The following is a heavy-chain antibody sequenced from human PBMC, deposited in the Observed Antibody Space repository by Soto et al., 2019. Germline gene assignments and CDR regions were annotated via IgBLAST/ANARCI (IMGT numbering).Heavy chain of an antibody. CDR1: GGTFSSYA. J-gene: IGHJ4*02. CDR2: IIPIFGTA. Sequence: QVQLVQSGAEVKKPGSSVKVSCKASGGTFSSYAIDWVRQAPGQGLEWMGGIIPIFGTADYAQKFQGRVTITADESTSTADMELSSQRSEDTAVYYCARGQTGRGWGYYFDYWGQGTLVTVSS. V-gene: IGHV1-69*12. CDR3: ARGQTGRGWGYYFDY. D-gene: IGHD3-16*01.